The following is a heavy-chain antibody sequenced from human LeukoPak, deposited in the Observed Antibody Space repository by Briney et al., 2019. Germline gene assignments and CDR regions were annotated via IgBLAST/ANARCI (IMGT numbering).Heavy chain of an antibody. CDR3: ARGTTEGDY. CDR2: INPIGGGT. J-gene: IGHJ4*02. Sequence: ASVKVSCKASGYIFTESYIQWVRQAPGQGLEWVGRINPIGGGTNYAQSFEGRVTMTRDTSISTAYMELSRLTSDDSAIYYCARGTTEGDYWGQGTLVTVSS. D-gene: IGHD1-1*01. V-gene: IGHV1-2*06. CDR1: GYIFTESY.